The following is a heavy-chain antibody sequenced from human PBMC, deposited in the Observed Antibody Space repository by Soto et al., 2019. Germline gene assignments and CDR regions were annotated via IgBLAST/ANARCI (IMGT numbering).Heavy chain of an antibody. D-gene: IGHD3-10*01. CDR2: INPPRPT. CDR3: ARGYTLLWFGEVERRSKANYYYYMDV. V-gene: IGHV4-34*01. CDR1: GGSFSGYY. Sequence: QVQLQQWGAGLLKPSETLSLTCAVYGGSFSGYYWSWIRQPPGKGLEWIGEINPPRPTNHNPSLKSRVTIAVDTSKNQFSQKLSSVTAADTAVYYCARGYTLLWFGEVERRSKANYYYYMDVWGKGTTVTVSS. J-gene: IGHJ6*03.